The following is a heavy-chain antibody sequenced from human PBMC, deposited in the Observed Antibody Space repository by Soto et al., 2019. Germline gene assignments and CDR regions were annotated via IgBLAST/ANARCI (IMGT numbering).Heavy chain of an antibody. D-gene: IGHD3-10*01. V-gene: IGHV3-23*01. CDR3: AIFLGSGGMDV. Sequence: LRLSCAASGFTFSSYAMSLVRQAPLKGLEWVSAISGSGGSTYYADSVKGRFTISRDNSKNTLYLQMNSLRAEDTAVYYCAIFLGSGGMDVWGQGTTVTVSS. CDR1: GFTFSSYA. CDR2: ISGSGGST. J-gene: IGHJ6*02.